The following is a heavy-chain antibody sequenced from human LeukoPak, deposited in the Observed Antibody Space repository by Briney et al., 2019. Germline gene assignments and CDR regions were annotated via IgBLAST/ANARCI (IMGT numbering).Heavy chain of an antibody. CDR3: AAHGGYKFDY. CDR1: GGSFSGYY. J-gene: IGHJ4*02. D-gene: IGHD5-24*01. V-gene: IGHV4-34*01. CDR2: INHSGST. Sequence: PSETLCLTCAVYGGSFSGYYWSWIRQPPGKGLEWIGEINHSGSTNYNPSLKSRVTISVDTSKNQFSLKLSSVTAADTAVYYCAAHGGYKFDYWGQGTLVTVSS.